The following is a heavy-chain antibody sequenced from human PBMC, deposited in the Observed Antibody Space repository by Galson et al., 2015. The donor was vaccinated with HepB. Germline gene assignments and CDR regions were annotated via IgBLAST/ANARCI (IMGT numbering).Heavy chain of an antibody. CDR2: INTNTGNP. CDR1: GYTFTNYA. J-gene: IGHJ6*02. Sequence: SVKVSCKASGYTFTNYASNWVRQAPGQGLEWMGWINTNTGNPAFAPGFTGRFVFSLDTSVSTAYLQISSLKAEDTAVYYCARSSSWHHFYGMDVWGHGTTVTVSS. CDR3: ARSSSWHHFYGMDV. V-gene: IGHV7-4-1*02. D-gene: IGHD6-13*01.